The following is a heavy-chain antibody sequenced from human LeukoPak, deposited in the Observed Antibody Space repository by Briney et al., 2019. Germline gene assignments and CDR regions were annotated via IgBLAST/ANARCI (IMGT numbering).Heavy chain of an antibody. CDR1: GGSFSGYY. CDR3: ARGVDY. Sequence: SETLSLSCAVYGGSFSGYYWSWIRQPPGKGLEWIGEINHSGSTNYNPSLKSRVTISVDTSKNQFSLKLSSVTAADTAVYYCARGVDYWGQGTLVTVSS. CDR2: INHSGST. V-gene: IGHV4-34*01. J-gene: IGHJ4*02.